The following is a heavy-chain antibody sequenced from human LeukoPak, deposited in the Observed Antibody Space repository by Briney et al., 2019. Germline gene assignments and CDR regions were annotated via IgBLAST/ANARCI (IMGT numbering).Heavy chain of an antibody. D-gene: IGHD1-26*01. Sequence: ASVKVSCKASGYTFTGYYMHWVRQAPGQGLEWMGWINPNSGGTNYAQKLQGRVTMTTDTSTSTAYMELRSLRSDDTAVYYCARDRGELLPYYYYYMDVWGKGTTVTVSS. CDR1: GYTFTGYY. CDR3: ARDRGELLPYYYYYMDV. V-gene: IGHV1-2*02. CDR2: INPNSGGT. J-gene: IGHJ6*03.